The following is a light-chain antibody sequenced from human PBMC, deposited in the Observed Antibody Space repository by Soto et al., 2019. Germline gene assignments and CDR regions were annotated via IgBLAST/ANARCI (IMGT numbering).Light chain of an antibody. V-gene: IGKV1-39*01. CDR1: QGISSY. J-gene: IGKJ5*01. CDR3: QQSYSTPHT. Sequence: DIQLTQSPSFLSASVGDRVTITCRASQGISSYLAWYQQKPGKAPKLLIYAASSLQSGVPSRFSGSGSGTDFTLTISSLQPEDFATYYCQQSYSTPHTFGQGTRLEL. CDR2: AAS.